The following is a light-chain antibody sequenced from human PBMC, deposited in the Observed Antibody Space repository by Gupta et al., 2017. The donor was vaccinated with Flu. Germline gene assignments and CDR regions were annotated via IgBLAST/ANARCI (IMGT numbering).Light chain of an antibody. Sequence: DIQMTQSPSSLSASVGDRVTITCRASQDIRNYLAWYQQKPGTAPKLLIYGASTLQSGVSSRFSGSGSGTDFTLNISSLQPEDVATYYCQKCNSAPALIFGGGTKVEIK. V-gene: IGKV1-27*01. CDR3: QKCNSAPALI. J-gene: IGKJ4*01. CDR1: QDIRNY. CDR2: GAS.